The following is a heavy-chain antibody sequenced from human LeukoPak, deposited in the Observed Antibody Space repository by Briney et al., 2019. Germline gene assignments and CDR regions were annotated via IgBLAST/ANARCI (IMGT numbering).Heavy chain of an antibody. CDR2: ISAYNGNT. CDR3: AREITMVRGVPLYYFDY. D-gene: IGHD3-10*01. J-gene: IGHJ4*02. Sequence: ASAKVSCTASGYTFTSYGISWVRQAPGQGLEWMGWISAYNGNTNYAQKLQGRVTMTTDTSTSTAYMELRSLRSDDTAVYYCAREITMVRGVPLYYFDYWGQGTLVTVSS. V-gene: IGHV1-18*04. CDR1: GYTFTSYG.